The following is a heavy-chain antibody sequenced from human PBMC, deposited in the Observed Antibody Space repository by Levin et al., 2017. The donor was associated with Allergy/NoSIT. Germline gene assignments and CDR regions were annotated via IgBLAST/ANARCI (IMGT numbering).Heavy chain of an antibody. CDR2: ISYGGDNK. V-gene: IGHV3-30-3*01. Sequence: PGGSLRLSCAASGFTFSSYTMHWVRQAPGKGLEWVSFISYGGDNKYHADSVKGRFTISRDNSKNTLYLQMNSPRADDTAVYYCARYYGDYHFDQWGQGTLVIVSS. CDR3: ARYYGDYHFDQ. J-gene: IGHJ4*02. CDR1: GFTFSSYT. D-gene: IGHD4-17*01.